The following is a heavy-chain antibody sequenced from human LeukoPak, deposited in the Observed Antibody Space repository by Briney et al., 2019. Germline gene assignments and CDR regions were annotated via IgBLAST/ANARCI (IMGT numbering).Heavy chain of an antibody. Sequence: SETLSLTCTVSGGSISSYYWSWIRQPPGKGLEWIGNIYHSGSTNSNPSLKSRVTMSVDTSKNQFSLKLGSVTAADTAVYYCAREADYGDPKGFDYWGQGTLVTVSS. CDR1: GGSISSYY. V-gene: IGHV4-59*01. J-gene: IGHJ4*02. CDR2: IYHSGST. CDR3: AREADYGDPKGFDY. D-gene: IGHD4-17*01.